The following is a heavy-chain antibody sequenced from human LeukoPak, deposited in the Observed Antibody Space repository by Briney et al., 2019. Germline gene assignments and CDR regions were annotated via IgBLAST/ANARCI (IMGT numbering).Heavy chain of an antibody. CDR2: INHTGST. J-gene: IGHJ4*02. V-gene: IGHV4-34*01. CDR3: ARYYYGSGSYSVFDY. D-gene: IGHD3-10*01. Sequence: PSETLSLTCAVYGGSFRGNYWSWIRQPPGKGLEWIGEINHTGSTNYNPSLKSRVTISVDTSKNQFSLKLSSVTAADTAVYYCARYYYGSGSYSVFDYWGQGTLVTVSS. CDR1: GGSFRGNY.